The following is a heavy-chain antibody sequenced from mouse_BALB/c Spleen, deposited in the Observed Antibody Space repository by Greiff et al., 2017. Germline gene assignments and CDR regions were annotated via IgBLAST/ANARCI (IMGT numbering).Heavy chain of an antibody. CDR1: GYSITSGYY. Sequence: DVQLQESGPGLVKPSQSLSLTCSVTGYSITSGYYWNWIRQFPGNKLEWMGYISYDGSNNYNPSLKNRISITRDTSKNQFFLKLNSVTTEDTATYYCARDWGYGNAMDYWGQGTSVTVSS. V-gene: IGHV3-6*02. J-gene: IGHJ4*01. CDR3: ARDWGYGNAMDY. CDR2: ISYDGSN. D-gene: IGHD2-2*01.